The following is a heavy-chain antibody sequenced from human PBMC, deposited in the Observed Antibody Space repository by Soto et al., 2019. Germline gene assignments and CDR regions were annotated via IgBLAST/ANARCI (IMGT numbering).Heavy chain of an antibody. J-gene: IGHJ2*01. D-gene: IGHD6-6*01. CDR2: IIPILGIA. CDR1: GGTFSSYT. Sequence: QVQLVQSGAEVKKPGSSVKVSCKASGGTFSSYTISWVRQAPGQGLEWMGRIIPILGIANYAQKFQGRVTITADKSTSTAYMELSSLRSEDTAVYYWARDGPYLGSIAANYWYFDLWGRGTLVTVSS. CDR3: ARDGPYLGSIAANYWYFDL. V-gene: IGHV1-69*08.